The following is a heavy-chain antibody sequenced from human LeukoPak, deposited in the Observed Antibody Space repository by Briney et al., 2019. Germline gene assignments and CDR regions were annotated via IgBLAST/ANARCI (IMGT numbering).Heavy chain of an antibody. Sequence: PSETLSLTCTVSGGSISSYHWSWIRQPAGKGLEWIGRFYTSGRTNYNPSLKSRVTMSVDTSKNQFSLKLSSVTAADTAVYYCARDLSEVPHPSFDIWGQGTMVTVSS. J-gene: IGHJ3*02. CDR2: FYTSGRT. D-gene: IGHD1-1*01. V-gene: IGHV4-4*07. CDR1: GGSISSYH. CDR3: ARDLSEVPHPSFDI.